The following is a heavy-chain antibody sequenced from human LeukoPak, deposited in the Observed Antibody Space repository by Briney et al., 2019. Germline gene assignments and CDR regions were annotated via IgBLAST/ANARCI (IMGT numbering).Heavy chain of an antibody. V-gene: IGHV1-8*01. Sequence: ASVKVSCKASGHTFTSYDINWVRQATGRGLEWMGWMNPNSGNTGYAQKFQGRVTMTRNTSISTAYMELSSLRSEDTAVYYCARSNVAVAGNDYWGQGTLVTVSS. CDR1: GHTFTSYD. CDR2: MNPNSGNT. CDR3: ARSNVAVAGNDY. J-gene: IGHJ4*02. D-gene: IGHD6-19*01.